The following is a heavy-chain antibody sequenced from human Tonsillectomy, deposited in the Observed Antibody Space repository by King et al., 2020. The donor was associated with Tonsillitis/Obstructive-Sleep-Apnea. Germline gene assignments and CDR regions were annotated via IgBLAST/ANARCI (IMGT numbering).Heavy chain of an antibody. D-gene: IGHD6-6*01. V-gene: IGHV4-31*03. CDR1: GDLISTGCYY. J-gene: IGHJ4*02. CDR2: ISFSGGT. Sequence: QLQESGPGLVRPSQTLALTCTVSGDLISTGCYYWTCVRQHPGNGPELIGDISFSGGTYYNPSLQGRVTLSVDTSKNQFSLRVTSVTAADSAVYYCARKFYSSSTLDYWGQGTLVTVSS. CDR3: ARKFYSSSTLDY.